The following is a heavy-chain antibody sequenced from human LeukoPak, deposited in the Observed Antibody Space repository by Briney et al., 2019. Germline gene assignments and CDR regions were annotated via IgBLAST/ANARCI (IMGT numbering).Heavy chain of an antibody. D-gene: IGHD5-24*01. Sequence: GGSLRLSCAASGFTFSDYYMSWIRQPPGKGLEWVSYISSSGSTIYYADSVKGRFTISRDNAKNSLYLQMNSLRAEDTAVYYCARERGEMATIPDAFDIWGQGTMVTVSS. V-gene: IGHV3-11*01. J-gene: IGHJ3*02. CDR2: ISSSGSTI. CDR3: ARERGEMATIPDAFDI. CDR1: GFTFSDYY.